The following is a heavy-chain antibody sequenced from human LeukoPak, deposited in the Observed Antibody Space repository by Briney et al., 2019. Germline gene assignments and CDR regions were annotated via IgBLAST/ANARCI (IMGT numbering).Heavy chain of an antibody. J-gene: IGHJ5*02. CDR2: IIPILGIA. CDR1: GGTFSSYA. V-gene: IGHV1-69*04. Sequence: ASVKLSCKASGGTFSSYAISWVRQAPGQGLEWMGRIIPILGIANYAQKFQGRVTITADKSTSTAYMELSSLRSEETAVYYCARMAYCSSTSCYPDWFDAWGQGTLVTVSS. D-gene: IGHD2-2*01. CDR3: ARMAYCSSTSCYPDWFDA.